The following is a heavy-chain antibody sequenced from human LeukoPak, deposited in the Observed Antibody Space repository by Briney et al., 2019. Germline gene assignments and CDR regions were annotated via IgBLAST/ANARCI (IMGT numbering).Heavy chain of an antibody. Sequence: ASVKVSCKASGYTFTSYDINWVRQATGQGLEWMGWISAYNGNTNYAQKLQGRVTMTTDTSTSTAYMELRSLRSDDTAVYYCAREALDDILTGHAMDVWGKGTTVTVSS. D-gene: IGHD3-9*01. CDR3: AREALDDILTGHAMDV. CDR1: GYTFTSYD. V-gene: IGHV1-18*01. J-gene: IGHJ6*04. CDR2: ISAYNGNT.